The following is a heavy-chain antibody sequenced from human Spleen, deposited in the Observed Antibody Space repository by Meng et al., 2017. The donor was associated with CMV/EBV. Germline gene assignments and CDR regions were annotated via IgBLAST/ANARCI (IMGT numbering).Heavy chain of an antibody. Sequence: FNNDAMNWVRQAPGQGLEWMGWINTNNENPTYDQGLTGQFVVSLDTSVSTAYLQIISLKAEDTDVYYCARYYYDSSDKMSPSSGFDYWGQGTLVTVSS. CDR2: INTNNENP. CDR1: FNNDA. V-gene: IGHV7-4-1*02. D-gene: IGHD3-22*01. J-gene: IGHJ4*02. CDR3: ARYYYDSSDKMSPSSGFDY.